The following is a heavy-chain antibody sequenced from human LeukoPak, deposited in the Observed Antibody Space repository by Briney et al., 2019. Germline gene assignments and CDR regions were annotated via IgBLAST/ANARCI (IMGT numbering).Heavy chain of an antibody. CDR1: GGTFSSYT. Sequence: SVKVSCKASGGTFSSYTISWVRQAPGQGLEWMGRIIPILGIANYAQKFQGRVTITEDRSTSTAYMELSSLRSEDTAVYYCARERSLPTYYDDSSVCFDYWGQGTLVTVSS. D-gene: IGHD3-22*01. J-gene: IGHJ4*02. V-gene: IGHV1-69*04. CDR3: ARERSLPTYYDDSSVCFDY. CDR2: IIPILGIA.